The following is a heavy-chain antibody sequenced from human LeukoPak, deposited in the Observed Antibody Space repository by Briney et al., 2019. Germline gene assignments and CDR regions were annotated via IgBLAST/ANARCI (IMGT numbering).Heavy chain of an antibody. CDR1: GYTFTNYG. D-gene: IGHD2-15*01. J-gene: IGHJ3*02. CDR3: AREDCSGGSCYSLSLTPVFHVFDI. Sequence: ASVKVSCKASGYTFTNYGISWVRQAPGQGLEWMGWISAFNGNTDYAHKLQGRVTMTTDTSTSTAYMNLRSLRSDDSAVYYCAREDCSGGSCYSLSLTPVFHVFDIWGQATMVTV. V-gene: IGHV1-18*01. CDR2: ISAFNGNT.